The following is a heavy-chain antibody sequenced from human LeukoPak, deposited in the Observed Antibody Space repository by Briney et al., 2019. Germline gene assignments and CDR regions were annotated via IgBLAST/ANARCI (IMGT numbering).Heavy chain of an antibody. J-gene: IGHJ6*03. Sequence: GGSLRLACAASGFTFSSYSMSWVRQAPGKGLEWVSSICSSRSYIYYADSVKGRFTTSRDNAKNSLYLQMNSLRAEDTAVYYCARVGDYGDYYYYYYMDVWGKGTTVTASS. CDR2: ICSSRSYI. V-gene: IGHV3-21*01. CDR1: GFTFSSYS. CDR3: ARVGDYGDYYYYYYMDV. D-gene: IGHD4-17*01.